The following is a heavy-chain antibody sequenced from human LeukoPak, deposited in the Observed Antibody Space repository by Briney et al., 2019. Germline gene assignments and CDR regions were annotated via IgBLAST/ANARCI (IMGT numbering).Heavy chain of an antibody. D-gene: IGHD6-19*01. CDR2: ISSSGSTI. J-gene: IGHJ4*02. CDR1: GFTFSSYE. V-gene: IGHV3-48*03. Sequence: PGGSLRLSCAASGFTFSSYEMNWVRQAPGKGLERASYISSSGSTIYYADSVKGRFTISRDNAKNSLYLQMNSLRAEDTAVYYCARDPRSGWDYWGQGTLVTVSS. CDR3: ARDPRSGWDY.